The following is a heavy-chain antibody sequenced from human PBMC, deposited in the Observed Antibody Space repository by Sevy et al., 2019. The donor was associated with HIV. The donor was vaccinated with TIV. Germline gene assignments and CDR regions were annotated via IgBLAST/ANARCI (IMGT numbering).Heavy chain of an antibody. Sequence: ASVKVSCKASGYTFMNYYMHWVRQAPGQGLEWVGVINPSGVSTTSAQKFQGRVTMTSDTSTSTVYMELSSLRSEDTAVYYCVRDQGYGYGMDVWGQGTTVTVSS. D-gene: IGHD5-18*01. CDR1: GYTFMNYY. J-gene: IGHJ6*02. CDR3: VRDQGYGYGMDV. CDR2: INPSGVST. V-gene: IGHV1-46*03.